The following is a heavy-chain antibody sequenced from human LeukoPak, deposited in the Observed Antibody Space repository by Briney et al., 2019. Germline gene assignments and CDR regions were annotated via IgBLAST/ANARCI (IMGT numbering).Heavy chain of an antibody. J-gene: IGHJ4*02. V-gene: IGHV3-23*01. Sequence: GGSLRRSCGASGFTFSSYAMSWVRQAPGKGLEWVSAVSGSGGSTYYADSVKGRFTISRDNSKNTLYPQMNSLRAEDTAVYYCAKKAWELLASQYFDYWGQGTLVTVSS. D-gene: IGHD1-26*01. CDR3: AKKAWELLASQYFDY. CDR1: GFTFSSYA. CDR2: VSGSGGST.